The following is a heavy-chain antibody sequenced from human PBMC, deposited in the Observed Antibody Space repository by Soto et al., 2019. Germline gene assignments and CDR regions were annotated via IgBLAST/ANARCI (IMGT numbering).Heavy chain of an antibody. CDR1: GGSFSGYY. D-gene: IGHD5-18*01. Sequence: PSETLSLTCAVYGGSFSGYYWSWIRQPPGKGLEWIGEINHSGSTNYNPSLKSRVTISVDTSKNQFSLKLSSVTAADTAVYYCARLHLDGYSYGYFDYWGQGTLVTVSS. CDR2: INHSGST. V-gene: IGHV4-34*01. CDR3: ARLHLDGYSYGYFDY. J-gene: IGHJ4*02.